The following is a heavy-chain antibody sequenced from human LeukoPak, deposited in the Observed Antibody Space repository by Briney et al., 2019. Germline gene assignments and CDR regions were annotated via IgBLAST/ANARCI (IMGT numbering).Heavy chain of an antibody. J-gene: IGHJ4*02. Sequence: GGSLRLSCAASGFTFSSYGMPWVRQAPGKGLEWVAVIWYDGSNKYYEDSVKGRFTISRDNSKNTLYLQMNSLRAEDTAVYYCARARPGLDYYDTLDYWGQGTLVTVSS. CDR1: GFTFSSYG. V-gene: IGHV3-33*01. CDR2: IWYDGSNK. D-gene: IGHD3-22*01. CDR3: ARARPGLDYYDTLDY.